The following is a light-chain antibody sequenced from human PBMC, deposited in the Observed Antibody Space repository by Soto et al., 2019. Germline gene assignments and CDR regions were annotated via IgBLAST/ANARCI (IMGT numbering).Light chain of an antibody. Sequence: ESMLTQSPATLSLSPGERATLSCRASQSVRSYLAWYQQKPGQAPRLLIYDASNRAPGIPARFSGSGYGTDFTLTISSLEPDDFAVYYCQQRSSWPRITFGQGTRLDIK. J-gene: IGKJ5*01. CDR3: QQRSSWPRIT. V-gene: IGKV3-11*01. CDR1: QSVRSY. CDR2: DAS.